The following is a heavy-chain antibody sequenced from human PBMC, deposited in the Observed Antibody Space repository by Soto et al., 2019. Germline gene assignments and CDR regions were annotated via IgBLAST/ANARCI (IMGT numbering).Heavy chain of an antibody. Sequence: SVKVSCKASGGTFSSYAISWVRQAPGQGLEWMGGIIPIFGTANYAQKFQGRVTITADESTSTAYMELSSLRSEDTAVYYCARESDRCSGGSCYSELGYWGQGTPVTVSS. CDR3: ARESDRCSGGSCYSELGY. V-gene: IGHV1-69*13. CDR2: IIPIFGTA. D-gene: IGHD2-15*01. J-gene: IGHJ4*02. CDR1: GGTFSSYA.